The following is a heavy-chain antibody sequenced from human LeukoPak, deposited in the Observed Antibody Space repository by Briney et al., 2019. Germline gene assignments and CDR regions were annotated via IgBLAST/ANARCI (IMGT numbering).Heavy chain of an antibody. J-gene: IGHJ5*02. Sequence: SETLSLTCTVSGGSISSGSYYWSWIRQPAGKGLEWIGRIYTSGSTNYNPSLKSRATISVDTSKNQFSLKLSSVTAADTAVYYCATTTRFLEWLPNWFDPWGQGTLVTVSS. CDR2: IYTSGST. CDR3: ATTTRFLEWLPNWFDP. D-gene: IGHD3-3*01. V-gene: IGHV4-61*02. CDR1: GGSISSGSYY.